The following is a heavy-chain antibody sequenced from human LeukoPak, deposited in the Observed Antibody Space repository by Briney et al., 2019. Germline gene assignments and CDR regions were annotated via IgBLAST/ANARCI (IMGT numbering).Heavy chain of an antibody. V-gene: IGHV5-51*01. D-gene: IGHD3-10*01. CDR3: ARYSNYYGSGPYYTSYWYFDL. J-gene: IGHJ2*01. Sequence: GESLKISCKASGYSFTSYWIGWVRQMPGKGLEWMGIIYPGDSDTRYSPSFHGQVTFSVDKSISTAFLQWCSLQASDTAMYYCARYSNYYGSGPYYTSYWYFDLWGRGTLVTVSS. CDR1: GYSFTSYW. CDR2: IYPGDSDT.